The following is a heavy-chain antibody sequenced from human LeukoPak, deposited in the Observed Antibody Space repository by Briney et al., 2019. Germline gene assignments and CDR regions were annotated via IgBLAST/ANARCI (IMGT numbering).Heavy chain of an antibody. J-gene: IGHJ4*02. CDR1: GFTFSSYA. CDR3: AKESTYYDILTGYSPFDY. V-gene: IGHV3-23*01. Sequence: GGSLRLSCAASGFTFSSYAMSWVRQAPGKGLGWVSAISGSGGSTYYADSVKGRFTISRDNSKNTLYLQMNSLRAEDTAVYYCAKESTYYDILTGYSPFDYWGQGTLVTVSS. D-gene: IGHD3-9*01. CDR2: ISGSGGST.